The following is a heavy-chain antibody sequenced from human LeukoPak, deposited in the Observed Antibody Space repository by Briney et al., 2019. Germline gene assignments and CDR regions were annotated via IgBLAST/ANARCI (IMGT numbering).Heavy chain of an antibody. D-gene: IGHD4-17*01. Sequence: GGSLRLSCAASGFTFSGSAMHWVRQPSGKGLEWVGRIRSKANSYATAYAASVKGRFTISRDDSKNTAYLQMNSLKTEDTAVYYCTRPGYGDYYYYYYMDVWGKGTTVTVSS. V-gene: IGHV3-73*01. CDR1: GFTFSGSA. CDR3: TRPGYGDYYYYYYMDV. CDR2: IRSKANSYAT. J-gene: IGHJ6*03.